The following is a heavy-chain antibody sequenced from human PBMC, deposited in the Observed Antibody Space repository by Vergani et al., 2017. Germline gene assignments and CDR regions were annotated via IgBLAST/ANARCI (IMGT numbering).Heavy chain of an antibody. V-gene: IGHV3-30*18. CDR1: GFTFSSYG. CDR2: ISYDGSNK. D-gene: IGHD1-26*01. Sequence: VQLVESGGGVVQPGRSLRLSCAASGFTFSSYGMPWVRQAPGKGLEWVAGISYDGSNKYYADSVKGRFTISRDNSKNTLYLQMNSLRAEDTAVYYCAKDLGSGTHDIWGQGTMVTVSS. J-gene: IGHJ3*02. CDR3: AKDLGSGTHDI.